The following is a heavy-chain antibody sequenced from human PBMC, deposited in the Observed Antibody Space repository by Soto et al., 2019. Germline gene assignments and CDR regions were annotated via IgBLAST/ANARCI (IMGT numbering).Heavy chain of an antibody. J-gene: IGHJ6*02. CDR1: GFTFCDYA. Sequence: PGGSLRLSCTASGFTFCDYAMSWFRQAPGKGLEWVGFIRSKAYGGTTEYAASVKGRFTISRDDSKSIAYLQMNSLKTEDTAVYYCTRDPPDCWSGTPSMDVWGQGTTVTVSS. D-gene: IGHD3-3*01. V-gene: IGHV3-49*03. CDR2: IRSKAYGGTT. CDR3: TRDPPDCWSGTPSMDV.